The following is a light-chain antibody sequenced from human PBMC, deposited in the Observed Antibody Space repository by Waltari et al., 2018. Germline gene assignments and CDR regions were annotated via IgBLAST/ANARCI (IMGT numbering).Light chain of an antibody. V-gene: IGKV3-20*01. J-gene: IGKJ4*02. Sequence: EFVLTQSPGTLSLSPGAPATLSCRASQSVSLCYFGWYQQKPGQVPRPLIYATFNRATGIPDRFSGSGSGTDFTLTISRLEPADFAVYYCQQLGWFGGGTKVEIK. CDR3: QQLGW. CDR2: ATF. CDR1: QSVSLCY.